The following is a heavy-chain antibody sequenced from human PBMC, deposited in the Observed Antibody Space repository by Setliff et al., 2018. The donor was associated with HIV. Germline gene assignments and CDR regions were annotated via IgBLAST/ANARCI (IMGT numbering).Heavy chain of an antibody. CDR2: ISAYDGNT. V-gene: IGHV1-18*04. CDR3: ARSDWELVLSSFDY. Sequence: ASVKVSCKASGYTFTGYYMHWVRQAPGQGLEWMGWISAYDGNTNYAQKVRERVTLTTDTATNTAFMELKNLTSADTAVYFCARSDWELVLSSFDYWGQGTQVTVSS. J-gene: IGHJ4*02. D-gene: IGHD1-26*01. CDR1: GYTFTGYY.